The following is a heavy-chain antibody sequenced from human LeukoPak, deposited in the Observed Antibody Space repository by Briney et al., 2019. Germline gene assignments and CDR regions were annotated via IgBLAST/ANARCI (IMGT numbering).Heavy chain of an antibody. CDR3: AKEWGVDYGLRY. D-gene: IGHD4-17*01. V-gene: IGHV3-23*01. CDR2: ISSGGGST. CDR1: GLSFSTYA. Sequence: GGSLRLSCAASGLSFSTYAMSWVRQAPGKGLEWVSAISSGGGSTYYAASVKGRFTISRDNSKNTLNLQMNSLRAEDTALYYCAKEWGVDYGLRYWGQGTLVTVSS. J-gene: IGHJ4*02.